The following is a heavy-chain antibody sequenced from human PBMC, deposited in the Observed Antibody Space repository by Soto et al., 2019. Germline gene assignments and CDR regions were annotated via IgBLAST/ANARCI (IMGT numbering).Heavy chain of an antibody. V-gene: IGHV4-59*01. CDR3: ARLPWAESGGIFDP. CDR2: IYYSGST. J-gene: IGHJ5*02. D-gene: IGHD2-15*01. CDR1: GGSISSYY. Sequence: QVQLQESGPGLVKPSETLSLTCTVSGGSISSYYWSWIRQPPGKGLEWIGYIYYSGSTNYNPSLKSRVTISVDTSKNQFSLKLSSVTAADTAVYYCARLPWAESGGIFDPWGQGTLVTVSS.